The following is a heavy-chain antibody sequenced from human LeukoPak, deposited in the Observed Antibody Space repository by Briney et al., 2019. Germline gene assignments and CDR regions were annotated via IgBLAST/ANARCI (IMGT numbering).Heavy chain of an antibody. D-gene: IGHD1-7*01. V-gene: IGHV3-48*04. J-gene: IGHJ4*02. CDR2: ISSSSSTI. CDR1: GFTFSSYS. CDR3: ARGDKSNFFLV. Sequence: GGSLRLSCAASGFTFSSYSMNWVRQAPGKGLEWVSYISSSSSTIYYADSVKGRFTISRDNAKNSLYLQMNSLRAEDTAVYYSARGDKSNFFLVWGQGTLVTVPS.